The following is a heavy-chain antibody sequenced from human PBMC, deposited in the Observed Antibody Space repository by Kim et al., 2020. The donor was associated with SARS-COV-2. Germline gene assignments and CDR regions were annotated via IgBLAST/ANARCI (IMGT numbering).Heavy chain of an antibody. CDR2: DGSAK. D-gene: IGHD2-8*01. J-gene: IGHJ4*02. V-gene: IGHV3-7*01. CDR3: APWCRE. Sequence: DGSAKFYVDSGKGRFTISRDNAKNSLYLQMDRLRAEDTAVYYCAPWCREWGQGTLVTVSS.